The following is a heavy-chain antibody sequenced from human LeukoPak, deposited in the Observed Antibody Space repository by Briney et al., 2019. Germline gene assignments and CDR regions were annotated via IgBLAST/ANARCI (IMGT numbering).Heavy chain of an antibody. J-gene: IGHJ4*02. CDR2: INHSGST. Sequence: SETLSLTCAAYGGSFSSYYWSWIRQPPGKGLEWIGEINHSGSTNYNPSLKSRVTISVDTSKNQFSLKLSSVTAADTAVYYCAASSLGEFDYWGQGTLVTVSS. CDR3: AASSLGEFDY. V-gene: IGHV4-34*01. D-gene: IGHD2-2*01. CDR1: GGSFSSYY.